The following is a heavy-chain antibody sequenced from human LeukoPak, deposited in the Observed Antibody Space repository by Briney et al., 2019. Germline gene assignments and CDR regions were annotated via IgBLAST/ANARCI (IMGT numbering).Heavy chain of an antibody. J-gene: IGHJ6*02. CDR2: ISSSSTTI. Sequence: GGSLRLSCAASGFTLSSYNMNWVRQAPGKGLEWVSYISSSSTTIYYADSVKGRFTISRDNAKNSLYLQMNSLRDEDTAVYYCARDPLTSTWSPYYFTLDVWGQGTTVSVSS. CDR3: ARDPLTSTWSPYYFTLDV. V-gene: IGHV3-48*02. D-gene: IGHD6-13*01. CDR1: GFTLSSYN.